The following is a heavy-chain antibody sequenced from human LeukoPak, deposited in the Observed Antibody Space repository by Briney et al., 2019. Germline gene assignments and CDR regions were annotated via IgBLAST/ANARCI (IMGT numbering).Heavy chain of an antibody. CDR1: GFTFSSYA. Sequence: PGGSLRLSCVASGFTFSSYAVSWVRQAPGKGLEWVSAITGSGSSTYYADSVEGRFSISRDNSENTLHLQMDSLRSEDTAVYYCAKDGRYSSSWNDAFDIWGQGTMVTVSS. CDR2: ITGSGSST. CDR3: AKDGRYSSSWNDAFDI. J-gene: IGHJ3*02. V-gene: IGHV3-23*01. D-gene: IGHD6-13*01.